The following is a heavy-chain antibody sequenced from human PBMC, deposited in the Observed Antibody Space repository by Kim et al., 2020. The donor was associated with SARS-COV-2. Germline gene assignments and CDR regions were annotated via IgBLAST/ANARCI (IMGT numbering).Heavy chain of an antibody. CDR3: ARDKGGYCDY. CDR2: GT. D-gene: IGHD2-15*01. Sequence: GTNYAQKFQGRVTMTRDTSISTAYMELSRLRSDDTAVYYCARDKGGYCDYWGQGTLVTVSS. V-gene: IGHV1-2*02. J-gene: IGHJ4*02.